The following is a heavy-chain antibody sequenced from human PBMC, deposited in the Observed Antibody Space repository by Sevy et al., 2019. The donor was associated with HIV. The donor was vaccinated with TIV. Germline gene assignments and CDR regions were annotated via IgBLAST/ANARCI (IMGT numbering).Heavy chain of an antibody. J-gene: IGHJ3*02. CDR2: ISSSGSTI. CDR3: ARVLERSLRSMLGAFDI. Sequence: GGSLRLSFAASGFTFSDYYMSWIRQAPGKGLEWDSYISSSGSTIYYADSVKGRFTISRDNAKNSLYLQMNSLRAEDTAVYYCARVLERSLRSMLGAFDIWGQGTMVTVSS. V-gene: IGHV3-11*04. D-gene: IGHD3-10*02. CDR1: GFTFSDYY.